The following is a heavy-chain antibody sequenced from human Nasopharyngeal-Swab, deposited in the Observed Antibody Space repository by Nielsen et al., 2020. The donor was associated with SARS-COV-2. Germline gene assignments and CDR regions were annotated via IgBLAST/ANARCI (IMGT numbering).Heavy chain of an antibody. Sequence: GESLKISCAASGLGFSASPIIWVRQASGTGLEWVGRIRNKVNSYATTYGVSVKGRFNISRDDSKNTAYLQMNSLKTEDTAVYFCARINPASGSYYDAIDIWGQGTMVTVSS. V-gene: IGHV3-73*01. D-gene: IGHD1-26*01. CDR2: IRNKVNSYAT. CDR3: ARINPASGSYYDAIDI. J-gene: IGHJ3*02. CDR1: GLGFSASP.